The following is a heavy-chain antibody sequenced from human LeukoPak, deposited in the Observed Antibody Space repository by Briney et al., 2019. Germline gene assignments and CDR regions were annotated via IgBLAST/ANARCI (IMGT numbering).Heavy chain of an antibody. CDR1: GFTFSIYG. D-gene: IGHD5-24*01. CDR3: AKEKEMATAFYYYYYGMDV. V-gene: IGHV3-30*18. Sequence: GGSLRLSCAASGFTFSIYGMHCVRQAPGKGLEWVAVISYDGSNKYYADSVKGRFTISRDNSKNTLCRQMNSLRAEDRAVYYCAKEKEMATAFYYYYYGMDVWGQGTTVTVSS. CDR2: ISYDGSNK. J-gene: IGHJ6*02.